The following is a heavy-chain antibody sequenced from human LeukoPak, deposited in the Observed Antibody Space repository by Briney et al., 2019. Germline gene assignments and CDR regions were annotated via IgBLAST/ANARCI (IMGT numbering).Heavy chain of an antibody. D-gene: IGHD2-15*01. Sequence: PGGSLRLSCAASGFTFSSYSMNWVRQAPGKGLEWVAVISYDGSNKYYADSVKGRFTISRDNSKNTLYLQMNSLRAEDTAVYYCARESVTVVAATWVSWFDPWGQGTLVTVSS. CDR1: GFTFSSYS. CDR2: ISYDGSNK. CDR3: ARESVTVVAATWVSWFDP. J-gene: IGHJ5*02. V-gene: IGHV3-30*03.